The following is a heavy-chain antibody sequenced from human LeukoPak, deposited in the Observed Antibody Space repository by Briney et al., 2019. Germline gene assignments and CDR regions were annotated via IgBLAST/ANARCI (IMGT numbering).Heavy chain of an antibody. J-gene: IGHJ5*02. CDR3: ARGPPPYGSGSSLRVDP. V-gene: IGHV7-4-1*02. D-gene: IGHD3-10*01. CDR2: VNTNTGNP. CDR1: GYTFTNYA. Sequence: GASVKVSCKASGYTFTNYAMNWVRQAPGQGLEWVGWVNTNTGNPTYAQGFTGRFVFSLDTSVSTAYLQISSLKAEDTAVYYCARGPPPYGSGSSLRVDPWGQGTLVTVSS.